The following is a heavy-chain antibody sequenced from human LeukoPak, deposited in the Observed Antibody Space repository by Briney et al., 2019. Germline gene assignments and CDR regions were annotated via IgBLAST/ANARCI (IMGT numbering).Heavy chain of an antibody. CDR1: GFTFSSYS. D-gene: IGHD3-10*01. CDR3: ARDIGGGNYYGSGTQLDY. CDR2: ISSSSSYI. J-gene: IGHJ4*02. Sequence: PGGSLRLSCAASGFTFSSYSMNWVRQAPGKGLEWVSSISSSSSYIYYADSVKGRFTISRDNAKNSLYLQMNSLRAEDTAVYYCARDIGGGNYYGSGTQLDYWGQGTLVTVSS. V-gene: IGHV3-21*01.